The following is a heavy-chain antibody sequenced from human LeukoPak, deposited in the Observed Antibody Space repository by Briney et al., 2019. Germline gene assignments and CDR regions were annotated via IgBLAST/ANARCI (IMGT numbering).Heavy chain of an antibody. Sequence: GGSERLSCAASGFTFNSYTMHWIRQAPGKGLEWVAVISYDGNNKYYADSVKGRFTISRDNSKNTLYLQMNSLRAEDTAVYYCARDVYYGSGSPRLDYWGQGTLVTVSS. CDR2: ISYDGNNK. CDR1: GFTFNSYT. V-gene: IGHV3-30*04. CDR3: ARDVYYGSGSPRLDY. D-gene: IGHD3-10*01. J-gene: IGHJ4*02.